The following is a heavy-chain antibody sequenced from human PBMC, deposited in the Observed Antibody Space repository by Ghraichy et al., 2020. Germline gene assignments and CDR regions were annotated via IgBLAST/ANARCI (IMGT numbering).Heavy chain of an antibody. CDR3: ARADNYGALWY. V-gene: IGHV3-53*01. Sequence: GGSLRLSCAASGFTVSSNSMNWVRQAPGKGLEWVSVIDRGGSTYHADSVKGRFTISRDNSENTLYLQMNSLRAEDTAVYFCARADNYGALWYWGQGTLVTVSS. CDR2: IDRGGST. D-gene: IGHD4-17*01. J-gene: IGHJ4*02. CDR1: GFTVSSNS.